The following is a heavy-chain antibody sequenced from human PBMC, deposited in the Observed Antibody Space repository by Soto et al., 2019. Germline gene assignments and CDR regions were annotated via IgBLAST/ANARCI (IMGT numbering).Heavy chain of an antibody. CDR3: AKEYEYSSGWERIDY. CDR1: GFTFSSYA. D-gene: IGHD6-19*01. J-gene: IGHJ4*02. Sequence: EVQLLESGGGLVQSGGSLRLSCAASGFTFSSYAMSWVRQAPGKGLEWVSAISGSGISTYYADSVKGRFTISRDNSKNTLYLQMNSLRAEGTAVYYCAKEYEYSSGWERIDYWGQGTLVTVSS. CDR2: ISGSGIST. V-gene: IGHV3-23*01.